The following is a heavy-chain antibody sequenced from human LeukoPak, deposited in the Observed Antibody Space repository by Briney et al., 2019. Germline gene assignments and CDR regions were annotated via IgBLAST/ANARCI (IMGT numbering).Heavy chain of an antibody. J-gene: IGHJ5*02. V-gene: IGHV1-24*01. CDR3: ATDLSGSGKGWFDP. Sequence: ASVKVSCKVSGYTLTELSMHWVRQAPGKGLEWMGGFDPEDSETIYAQKFQGRVTMTEDTSTDTAYMELSSLRSEDTAVYYCATDLSGSGKGWFDPWGQGTLVTVSS. D-gene: IGHD3-10*01. CDR2: FDPEDSET. CDR1: GYTLTELS.